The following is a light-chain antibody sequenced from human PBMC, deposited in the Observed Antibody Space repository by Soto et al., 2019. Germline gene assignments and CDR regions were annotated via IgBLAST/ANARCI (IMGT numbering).Light chain of an antibody. CDR3: CSFTSSNTHV. CDR2: EVN. V-gene: IGLV2-23*02. Sequence: QSVLTQPASVSGSPGQSITISCTGTSSDFGNYNLVSWYQQHPDKVPKLILFEVNKRPSGVSGRFSGSKSGNTASLTISGLQAEDEADYYCCSFTSSNTHVFGTGTKLTVL. CDR1: SSDFGNYNL. J-gene: IGLJ1*01.